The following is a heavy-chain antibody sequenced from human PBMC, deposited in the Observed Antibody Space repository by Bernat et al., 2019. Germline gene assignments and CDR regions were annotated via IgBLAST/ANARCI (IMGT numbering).Heavy chain of an antibody. D-gene: IGHD1-26*01. CDR1: GSTVSSNH. J-gene: IGHJ6*02. V-gene: IGHV3-53*01. Sequence: EVHLVESGGGLIQPGGSLRLSCAASGSTVSSNHMNWVRRAPGRGLEWVSVIYNDGSTFYADSVKGRFTISRDNSKNTLYLQMNSLRAEDTAVYYCARRGEGELLSPYYYGMDVWGQGTTVTVSS. CDR2: IYNDGST. CDR3: ARRGEGELLSPYYYGMDV.